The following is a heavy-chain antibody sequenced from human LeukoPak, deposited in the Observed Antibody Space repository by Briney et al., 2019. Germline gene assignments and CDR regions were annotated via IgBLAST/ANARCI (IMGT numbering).Heavy chain of an antibody. V-gene: IGHV1-2*02. CDR2: INPNSGGT. CDR1: GYTFTGYY. CDR3: ARAKDGLWFGELYYFDY. J-gene: IGHJ4*02. D-gene: IGHD3-10*01. Sequence: ASVKGSCKASGYTFTGYYMHWVRQAPGQGLEWMGWINPNSGGTNYAQKFQGRVTMSRDTSISTAYMELSRLRSDDTAVYYCARAKDGLWFGELYYFDYWGQGTLVTVSS.